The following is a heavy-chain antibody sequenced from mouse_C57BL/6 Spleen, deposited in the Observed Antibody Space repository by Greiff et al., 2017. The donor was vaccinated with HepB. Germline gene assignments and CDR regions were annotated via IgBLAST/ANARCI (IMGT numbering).Heavy chain of an antibody. D-gene: IGHD1-1*02. CDR1: GFNIKDYY. Sequence: EVQLQQSGAELVKPGASVKLSCTASGFNIKDYYMHWVKQRTEQGLEWIGRIDPEDGETKYAPKFQGKATITADTSSNTAYPQLSSLTSEDTAVYFCARGAGHYGYWYFDVWGTGTTVTVSS. J-gene: IGHJ1*03. V-gene: IGHV14-2*01. CDR3: ARGAGHYGYWYFDV. CDR2: IDPEDGET.